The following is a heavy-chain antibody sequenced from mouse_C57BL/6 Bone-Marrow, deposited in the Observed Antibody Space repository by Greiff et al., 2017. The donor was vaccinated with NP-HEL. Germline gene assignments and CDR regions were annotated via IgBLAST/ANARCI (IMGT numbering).Heavy chain of an antibody. J-gene: IGHJ4*01. CDR1: GYSITSGYY. CDR3: ARRNGSSYYYAMDY. V-gene: IGHV3-6*01. D-gene: IGHD1-1*01. CDR2: ISYDGSN. Sequence: DVKLQESGPGLVKPSQSLSLTCSVTGYSITSGYYWNWIRQFPGNKLEWMGYISYDGSNNYNPSLKNRISITRDTSKNQFFLKLNSVTTEDTATYYCARRNGSSYYYAMDYWGQGTSVTVSS.